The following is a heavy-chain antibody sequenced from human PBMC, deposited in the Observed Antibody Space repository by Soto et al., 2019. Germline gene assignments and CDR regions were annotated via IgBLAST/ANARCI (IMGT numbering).Heavy chain of an antibody. Sequence: PGGSLRLSCAVSGFSLTSYALTWVRQPPGKGLEWVSSISGSDGGTYHADSVKGRFTLSRDNSKNMLYLQMNSLRAEDTAIYYCAKERGYAANTYYFDHWGQGTLVTVSS. CDR2: ISGSDGGT. CDR3: AKERGYAANTYYFDH. CDR1: GFSLTSYA. V-gene: IGHV3-23*01. J-gene: IGHJ4*02. D-gene: IGHD2-15*01.